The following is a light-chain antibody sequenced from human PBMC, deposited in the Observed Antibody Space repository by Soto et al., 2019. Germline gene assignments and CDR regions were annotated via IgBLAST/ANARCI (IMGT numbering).Light chain of an antibody. J-gene: IGLJ1*01. V-gene: IGLV1-40*01. Sequence: QSVLTQPPSVSGAPGQRVTISCTGSSSNIGAGYDVHWYQQLPGTAPKLLIYGNGNRPSGVPDRFSGSKSGTSASLAISGLQSDDEADYYCASWDDSLSVFVFGTGTKLTVL. CDR1: SSNIGAGYD. CDR3: ASWDDSLSVFV. CDR2: GNG.